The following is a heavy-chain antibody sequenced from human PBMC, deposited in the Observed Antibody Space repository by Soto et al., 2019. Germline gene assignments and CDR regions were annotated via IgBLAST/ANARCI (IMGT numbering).Heavy chain of an antibody. D-gene: IGHD2-21*02. CDR1: GFPFHNYG. Sequence: WSLRLSCEAPGFPFHNYGMRWVLQSPGKGLEWVSAVSGGSPKEFYAESVKGRFTISRDKSKNTLFLEMISLRADDAALYYCAKDFSRDSFSQQPSCGGDCYTLDSWGRGTQVTFSS. V-gene: IGHV3-23*01. CDR3: AKDFSRDSFSQQPSCGGDCYTLDS. J-gene: IGHJ4*02. CDR2: VSGGSPKE.